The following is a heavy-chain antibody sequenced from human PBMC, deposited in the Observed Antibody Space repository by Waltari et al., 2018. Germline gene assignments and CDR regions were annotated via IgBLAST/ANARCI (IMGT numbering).Heavy chain of an antibody. V-gene: IGHV3-73*01. CDR1: GFTFRASA. CDR2: IRTKPNNYAT. Sequence: DGQLEESGGGLVQPGGSLRLSCAASGFTFRASAMHWVRQASGKGLEWVGRIRTKPNNYATTYAASVTGRFTISRDDSTNTVYLQMNSLKTEDTAVYYCTNTDSSGDFSSWGQGALVTVSS. CDR3: TNTDSSGDFSS. J-gene: IGHJ4*02. D-gene: IGHD3-22*01.